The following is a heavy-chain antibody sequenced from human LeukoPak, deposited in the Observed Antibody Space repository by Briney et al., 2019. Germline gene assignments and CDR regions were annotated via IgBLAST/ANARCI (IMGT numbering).Heavy chain of an antibody. CDR1: GGSISGYH. J-gene: IGHJ6*03. CDR3: ARVLRSYYYYYYMDV. D-gene: IGHD2/OR15-2a*01. Sequence: SETLSLTCNVSGGSISGYHWSWIRQPPGKGLEWLGYIYYSGSSNYNPSLKSRVTISVNTSKNQFSLKLSSVTAADTAVYYCARVLRSYYYYYYMDVWGKGTTVTVSS. V-gene: IGHV4-59*01. CDR2: IYYSGSS.